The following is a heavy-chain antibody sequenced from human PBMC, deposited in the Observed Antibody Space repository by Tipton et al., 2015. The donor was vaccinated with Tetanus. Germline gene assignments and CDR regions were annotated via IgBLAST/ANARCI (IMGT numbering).Heavy chain of an antibody. Sequence: QVQLVQSGPEVKKPGASVKVSCKASGYTFTSYDINWVRQATGQGLEWMGWMNPNSGNTGYAQKFQGRVTMTRNTSISTAYMELSSLRSEDTAVYYWARVTDGWTWFDPWGQGTLVTVSS. D-gene: IGHD3-10*01. CDR1: GYTFTSYD. CDR3: ARVTDGWTWFDP. CDR2: MNPNSGNT. V-gene: IGHV1-8*01. J-gene: IGHJ5*02.